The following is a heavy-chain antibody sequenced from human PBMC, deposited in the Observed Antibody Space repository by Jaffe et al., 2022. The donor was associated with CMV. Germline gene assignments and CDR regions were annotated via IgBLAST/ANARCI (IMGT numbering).Heavy chain of an antibody. D-gene: IGHD1-1*01. CDR3: VAYNWNAPLY. J-gene: IGHJ4*02. CDR2: IRNDGTGA. V-gene: IGHV3-74*03. CDR1: GFTFSSYY. Sequence: EVHLVESGGGLVQPGRSLRLSCAASGFTFSSYYMYWVRQAPGQGLLWVARIRNDGTGATYADSVKGRFTVSRDNAKNTLYLQMNGLRVEDMAVYYCVAYNWNAPLYWGQGTLVTVSS.